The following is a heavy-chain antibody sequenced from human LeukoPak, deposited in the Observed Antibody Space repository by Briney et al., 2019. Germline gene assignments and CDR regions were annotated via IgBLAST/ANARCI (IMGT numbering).Heavy chain of an antibody. CDR2: IYYGGTT. CDR3: ARLRGYSGGEIRFFDY. Sequence: SETLSLTCTVSGGSISSSTYYWGWIRQPPGKGLEWIGSIYYGGTTYYNPSLKSRVTISVDTSKNQFSLKLNSVTAADTAVYYCARLRGYSGGEIRFFDYWGQGTLVTVSS. CDR1: GGSISSSTYY. V-gene: IGHV4-39*01. D-gene: IGHD5-12*01. J-gene: IGHJ4*02.